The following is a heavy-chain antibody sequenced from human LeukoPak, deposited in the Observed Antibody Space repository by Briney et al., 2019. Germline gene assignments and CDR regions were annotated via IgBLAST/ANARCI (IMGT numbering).Heavy chain of an antibody. J-gene: IGHJ4*02. CDR2: IKSKTEGGTT. D-gene: IGHD3-3*01. Sequence: GGSLRLSCAASGFTFNNAWMSWVRQAPGRGLEWVGRIKSKTEGGTTDHAAPVKGRFTISRDDSKNTLYLQMNSLKTEDTAVYYCATELYRELEGVDYWGQGTLVTVSS. V-gene: IGHV3-15*01. CDR3: ATELYRELEGVDY. CDR1: GFTFNNAW.